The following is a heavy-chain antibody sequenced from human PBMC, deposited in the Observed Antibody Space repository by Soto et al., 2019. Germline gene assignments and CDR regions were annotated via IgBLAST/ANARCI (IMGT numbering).Heavy chain of an antibody. J-gene: IGHJ3*02. Sequence: SETLSLTCTVSGVSISSYYWTWTRQPPGKGLEWIGYIYYSGSSGSTDYSPSLKSRVTISADTSKNQFSLKLSSVTAADTAVYYCARMNQLAPKRNAFDIWGQGAMVTVSS. CDR2: IYYSGSSGST. V-gene: IGHV4-59*01. D-gene: IGHD1-1*01. CDR1: GVSISSYY. CDR3: ARMNQLAPKRNAFDI.